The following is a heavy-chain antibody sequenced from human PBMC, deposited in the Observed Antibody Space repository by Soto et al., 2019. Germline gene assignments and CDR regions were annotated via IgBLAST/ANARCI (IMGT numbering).Heavy chain of an antibody. Sequence: GGPVEVSCKASGGPLRSYTISWVRQGPGQRLEWMGRIIPILGIANYAQKFQGRVTITADKSTSTAYMELSSLRSEDTAVYYCARDRYYGSGSYSIPYYFDYWGQGTLVTVSS. CDR2: IIPILGIA. CDR1: GGPLRSYT. V-gene: IGHV1-69*04. J-gene: IGHJ4*02. D-gene: IGHD3-10*01. CDR3: ARDRYYGSGSYSIPYYFDY.